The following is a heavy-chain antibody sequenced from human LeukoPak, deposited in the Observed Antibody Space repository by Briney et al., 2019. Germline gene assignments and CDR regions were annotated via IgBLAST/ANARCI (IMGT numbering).Heavy chain of an antibody. CDR1: GGSISSGGYY. D-gene: IGHD1-26*01. V-gene: IGHV4-30-2*01. CDR2: IYHSGST. CDR3: ARAPREWELRSIVYFDY. Sequence: SETLSLTCTVSGGSISSGGYYWSWIRQPPGKGLEWIGYIYHSGSTYYNPSLKSRVTISVDRSKNQFSLKLSSVTAADTAVYYCARAPREWELRSIVYFDYWGQGTLVTVSS. J-gene: IGHJ4*02.